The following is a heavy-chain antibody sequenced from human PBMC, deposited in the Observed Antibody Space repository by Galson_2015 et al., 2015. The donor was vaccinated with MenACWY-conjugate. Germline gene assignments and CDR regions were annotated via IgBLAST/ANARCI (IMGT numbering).Heavy chain of an antibody. CDR3: ARAHLGYGYDYFDP. CDR1: GYTFTSYG. J-gene: IGHJ5*02. Sequence: SVKVSCKASGYTFTSYGISWARQAPGQGLEWMGWISAYNGNTNYAQKLQGRVTMTTDTSTSTAYMELSSLRYEDTAVYYCARAHLGYGYDYFDPWGQGTLVTVSS. D-gene: IGHD5-18*01. CDR2: ISAYNGNT. V-gene: IGHV1-18*01.